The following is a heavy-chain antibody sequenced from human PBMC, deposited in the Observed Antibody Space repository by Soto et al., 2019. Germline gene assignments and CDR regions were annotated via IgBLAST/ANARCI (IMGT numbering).Heavy chain of an antibody. CDR3: ARSSFDY. J-gene: IGHJ4*02. V-gene: IGHV3-21*01. CDR2: ITSGSSYI. CDR1: GFTFSGYP. Sequence: GGSLRLSCAASGFTFSGYPMNWVRQAPGKGLEWVSSITSGSSYIYYADSVKGRFTISRDNAKNSLYLQINSLRAEDTAMYYCARSSFDYWGQGTLVTVSS.